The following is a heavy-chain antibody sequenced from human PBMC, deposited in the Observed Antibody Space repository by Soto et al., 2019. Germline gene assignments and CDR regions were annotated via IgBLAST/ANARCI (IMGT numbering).Heavy chain of an antibody. CDR2: INPSGGST. Sequence: GASVKVSCKASGYTFTSYYMHWVRQAPGQGLEWMGIINPSGGSTSYAQKFQGRVTMTRDTSTSTVYMELSSLRSEDTAVYYCARAGTNIVVVPAAIHAFDIWGQGKTVTVSS. V-gene: IGHV1-46*03. CDR3: ARAGTNIVVVPAAIHAFDI. J-gene: IGHJ3*02. CDR1: GYTFTSYY. D-gene: IGHD2-2*02.